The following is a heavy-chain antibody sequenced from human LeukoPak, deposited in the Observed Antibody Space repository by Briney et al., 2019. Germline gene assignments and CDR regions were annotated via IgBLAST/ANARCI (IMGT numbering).Heavy chain of an antibody. CDR2: IYYNGST. CDR3: ARRYGGVGFDY. J-gene: IGHJ4*02. Sequence: SETLSLTCTVSGGSINNYYWSWIRQPPGKGLEWIGNIYYNGSTNYNPSLKSRVTISIDTSKNQFSLKVGSVTAADTAVYYCARRYGGVGFDYWGQGTLVTVSS. D-gene: IGHD3-16*01. CDR1: GGSINNYY. V-gene: IGHV4-59*01.